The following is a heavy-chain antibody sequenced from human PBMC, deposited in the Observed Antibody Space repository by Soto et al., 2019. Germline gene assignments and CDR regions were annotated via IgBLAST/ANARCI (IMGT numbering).Heavy chain of an antibody. CDR2: TGISGRTT. V-gene: IGHV3-23*01. D-gene: IGHD1-20*01. J-gene: IGHJ4*02. Sequence: QLLDSGGGLVQPGESLRLSCAASGFTINSSAMSWVRQAPGKGLEWVSTTGISGRTTYYADSVKGRFTVSRDDSKNTLDLQMSSLRAEDTAVYYCATVHNTSRSFDYWGQGTPVTVSS. CDR1: GFTINSSA. CDR3: ATVHNTSRSFDY.